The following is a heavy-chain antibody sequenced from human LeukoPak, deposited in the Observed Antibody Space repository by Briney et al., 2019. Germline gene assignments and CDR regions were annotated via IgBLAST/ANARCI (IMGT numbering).Heavy chain of an antibody. CDR3: SGLGIAAAGTDC. V-gene: IGHV3-23*01. CDR2: ISGSGGST. J-gene: IGHJ4*02. CDR1: GFTFNNYG. Sequence: GGPLRLSCAASGFTFNNYGMSWVRQAPGKGLEWVSAISGSGGSTYYAGSVNGRFTISRDNSKNTLYLQMNSLRAEDTAVYYCSGLGIAAAGTDCWGQGTLVTVSS. D-gene: IGHD6-13*01.